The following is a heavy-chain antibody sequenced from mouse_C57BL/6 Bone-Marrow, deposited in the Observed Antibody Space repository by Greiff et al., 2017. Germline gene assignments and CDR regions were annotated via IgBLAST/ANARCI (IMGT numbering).Heavy chain of an antibody. Sequence: QVQLQQSGAELARPGASVKLSCKASGYTFTSYGISWVKQRTGQGLEWIGEIYPRSGNTYYNEKFKGKATLTADKSSSTAYMELRSLTSEDSAVYFCARRPPSTMVTTGVAYWGQGTLVTVSA. CDR2: IYPRSGNT. CDR3: ARRPPSTMVTTGVAY. V-gene: IGHV1-81*01. J-gene: IGHJ3*01. D-gene: IGHD2-2*01. CDR1: GYTFTSYG.